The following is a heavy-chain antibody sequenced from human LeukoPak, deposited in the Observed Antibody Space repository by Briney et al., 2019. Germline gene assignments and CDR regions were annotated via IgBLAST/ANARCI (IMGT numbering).Heavy chain of an antibody. J-gene: IGHJ4*02. CDR3: ARRGYIDSSGYDY. Sequence: KTGGSLRLSCAASGFTFSNYAMSWVRQAPGKGLEWVSSISGSSSDIYYADSMKGRLTISRDNAKNSVYLQINSLRAEDTAIYYCARRGYIDSSGYDYWGQGTLVTVSS. V-gene: IGHV3-21*01. CDR2: ISGSSSDI. D-gene: IGHD3-22*01. CDR1: GFTFSNYA.